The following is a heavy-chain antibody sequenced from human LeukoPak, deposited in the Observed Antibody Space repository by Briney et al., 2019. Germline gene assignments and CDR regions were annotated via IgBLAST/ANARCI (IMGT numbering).Heavy chain of an antibody. CDR1: GFTFSDFA. CDR3: AKARSAVVEAATNY. V-gene: IGHV3-23*01. J-gene: IGHJ4*02. CDR2: ISGNGSST. D-gene: IGHD2-15*01. Sequence: GGSLRLSCAASGFTFSDFAMNWVRQAPGKGLEWVTAISGNGSSTYYADSVKRRFSISRDNSKNTLFLQMNSPTAEDTGVYYCAKARSAVVEAATNYWGQGTRVTVSS.